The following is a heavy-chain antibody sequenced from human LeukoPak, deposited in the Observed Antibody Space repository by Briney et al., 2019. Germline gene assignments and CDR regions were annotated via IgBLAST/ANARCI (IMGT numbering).Heavy chain of an antibody. V-gene: IGHV3-66*01. CDR2: IYSGGST. Sequence: GGSLRLSCAASGFTVSSNYMSWVRQAPGKGLEWVSVIYSGGSTYYADSVKGRFTISRDNSKNTLYLQMNSLRAEDTAVYSCARTIAAAGTSAFDIWGQGTMVTVSS. CDR3: ARTIAAAGTSAFDI. CDR1: GFTVSSNY. D-gene: IGHD6-13*01. J-gene: IGHJ3*02.